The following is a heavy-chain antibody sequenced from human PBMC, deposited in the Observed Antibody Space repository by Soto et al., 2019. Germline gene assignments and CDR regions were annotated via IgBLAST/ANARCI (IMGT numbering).Heavy chain of an antibody. CDR3: ARGDIVVVVAATSWFDP. CDR1: GGSISSSSYY. V-gene: IGHV4-39*01. D-gene: IGHD2-15*01. Sequence: QLQLQESGPGLVKPSETLSLTCTVSGGSISSSSYYWGWIRQPPGKGLEWIGSIYYSGSTYYNPSLKSRVTISVDTSKNQSSLKLSSVTAADTAVYYCARGDIVVVVAATSWFDPWGQGTLVTVSS. J-gene: IGHJ5*02. CDR2: IYYSGST.